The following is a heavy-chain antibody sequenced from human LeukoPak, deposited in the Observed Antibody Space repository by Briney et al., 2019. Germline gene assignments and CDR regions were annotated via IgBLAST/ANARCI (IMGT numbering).Heavy chain of an antibody. V-gene: IGHV3-30*18. Sequence: GGPLRLSCAASGFTFSTYGMHWVRPAPGKGLEWVSIMSNDGSRQNYADSVKGRFTISRDNSKNTLYLQMNSLRPEDTAVYYCAKGIAAPSYYYYGMDVWGQGTTVTVSS. CDR3: AKGIAAPSYYYYGMDV. D-gene: IGHD6-6*01. CDR1: GFTFSTYG. J-gene: IGHJ6*02. CDR2: MSNDGSRQ.